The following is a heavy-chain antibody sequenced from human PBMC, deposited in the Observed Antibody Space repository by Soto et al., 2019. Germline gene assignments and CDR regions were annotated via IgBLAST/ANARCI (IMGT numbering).Heavy chain of an antibody. V-gene: IGHV4-34*01. D-gene: IGHD3-9*01. Sequence: SETLSLTCAVYGGSFSGYYWSWIRQPPGKGLEWIGEINHSGSTNYNPSLKSRVTISVDTSKNQFSLKLSSVTAADTAVYYCARGGWVIRYFGYWGQGTLVTVSS. J-gene: IGHJ4*02. CDR3: ARGGWVIRYFGY. CDR1: GGSFSGYY. CDR2: INHSGST.